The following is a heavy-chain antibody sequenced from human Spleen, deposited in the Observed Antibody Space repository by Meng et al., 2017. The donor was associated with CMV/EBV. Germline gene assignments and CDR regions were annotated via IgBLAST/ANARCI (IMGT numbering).Heavy chain of an antibody. Sequence: EVQRVESGGGLVKPGGSLSLSCAASGFTFSSYSMNWVRQAPGKGLEWVSSISSSSSYIYYADSVKGRFTISRDNAKNSLYLQMNSLRAEDTAVYYCAREAITPAPFDYWGQGTLVTVSS. CDR2: ISSSSSYI. CDR1: GFTFSSYS. V-gene: IGHV3-21*01. J-gene: IGHJ4*02. CDR3: AREAITPAPFDY. D-gene: IGHD1-20*01.